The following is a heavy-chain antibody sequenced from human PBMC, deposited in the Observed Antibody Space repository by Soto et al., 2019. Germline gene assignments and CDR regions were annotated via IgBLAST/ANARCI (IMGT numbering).Heavy chain of an antibody. CDR2: INPSGGST. CDR3: ARDYWFCSSTSCYEREYYYMDV. D-gene: IGHD2-2*01. CDR1: GYTFTSYY. Sequence: GASVKVSCKASGYTFTSYYMHWVRQAPGQGLEWMGIINPSGGSTSYAQKFQGRVTMTRDTSTSTVYMDLSSLRSEDTAVYYCARDYWFCSSTSCYEREYYYMDVWGKGTTVTVSS. J-gene: IGHJ6*03. V-gene: IGHV1-46*03.